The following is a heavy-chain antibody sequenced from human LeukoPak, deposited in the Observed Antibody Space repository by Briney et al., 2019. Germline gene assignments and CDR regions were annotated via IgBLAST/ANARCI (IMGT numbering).Heavy chain of an antibody. CDR1: GFTFSSYG. CDR2: IRYYGSNN. D-gene: IGHD2-2*01. V-gene: IGHV3-30*02. J-gene: IGHJ4*02. Sequence: GGSLRLTCAASGFTFSSYGMHWVRQPPPKGLELVAFIRYYGSNNYYADSVKGRFTISRDNSKNTLYLQMNSRSAEDTAVYYCAKDCSSTSCFWGYWGQGTLVTVSS. CDR3: AKDCSSTSCFWGY.